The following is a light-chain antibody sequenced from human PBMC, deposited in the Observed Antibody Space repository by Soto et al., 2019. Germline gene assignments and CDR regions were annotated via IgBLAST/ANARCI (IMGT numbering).Light chain of an antibody. CDR2: GAS. CDR1: QSVSSSY. J-gene: IGKJ2*01. CDR3: QQNGSSPPYT. Sequence: EIVLTQSPGTLSLSPGERATLSCRASQSVSSSYLAWYQQKPGQAPRLLIYGASNRATGIPDRFSASGSGTDFTLTISRLEPEDFAVYYCQQNGSSPPYTFGQGTKLEIK. V-gene: IGKV3-20*01.